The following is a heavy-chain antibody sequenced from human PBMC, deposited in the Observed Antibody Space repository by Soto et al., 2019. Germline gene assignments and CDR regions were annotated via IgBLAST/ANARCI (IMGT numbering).Heavy chain of an antibody. CDR3: AREWEQGFCFDS. Sequence: ASVKVSCKTSGYTFSSHDINWVRQAPGQGLEWMGWMNPDSGDTAYAQKFQGRVTMTRSTSISTAYMEPTSLTADDTAVYYCAREWEQGFCFDSWGQGTLVTVSS. D-gene: IGHD1-26*01. J-gene: IGHJ4*02. V-gene: IGHV1-8*01. CDR1: GYTFSSHD. CDR2: MNPDSGDT.